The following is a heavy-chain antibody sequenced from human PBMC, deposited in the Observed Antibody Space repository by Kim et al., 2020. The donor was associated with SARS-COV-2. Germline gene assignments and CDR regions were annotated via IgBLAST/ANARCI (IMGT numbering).Heavy chain of an antibody. V-gene: IGHV1-24*01. CDR2: FDPEDGET. J-gene: IGHJ5*02. CDR3: ATDRGYCTGGVCYFSKATFDP. Sequence: ASVKVSCKVSGYTLTELSMHWVRQAPGKGLEWMGGFDPEDGETIYAQKFQGRVTMTEDTSTDTAYMDLSSLRSEDTAVYYCATDRGYCTGGVCYFSKATFDPWGQGTLVTVSS. D-gene: IGHD2-8*02. CDR1: GYTLTELS.